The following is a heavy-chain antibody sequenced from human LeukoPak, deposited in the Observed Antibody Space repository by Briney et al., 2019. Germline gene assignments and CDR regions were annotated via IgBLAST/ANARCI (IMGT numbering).Heavy chain of an antibody. D-gene: IGHD2/OR15-2a*01. J-gene: IGHJ4*02. Sequence: PSETLSLTCTVSGDSISGYYWSWIRQPPGKGLEYIGYVYYSGATNSNPSLKSRVTISLDTSKNQFSLKLNSVTAADAAVYYCAKYGNYLVDWGRGTLVTVSS. CDR1: GDSISGYY. CDR2: VYYSGAT. CDR3: AKYGNYLVD. V-gene: IGHV4-59*01.